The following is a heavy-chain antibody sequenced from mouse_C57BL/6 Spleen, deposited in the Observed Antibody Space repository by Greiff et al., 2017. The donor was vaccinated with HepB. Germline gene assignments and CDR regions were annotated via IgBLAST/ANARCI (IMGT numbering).Heavy chain of an antibody. J-gene: IGHJ2*01. CDR3: ARVGGTTVVEGY. V-gene: IGHV5-4*03. CDR2: ISDGGSYT. CDR1: GFTFSSYA. Sequence: EVKVEESGGGLVKPGGSLKLSCAASGFTFSSYAMSWVRQTPEKRLEWVATISDGGSYTYYPDNVKGRFTISRDKAKNNLYLQMSQLKSEDTAMYYCARVGGTTVVEGYWGQGTTLTVSS. D-gene: IGHD1-1*01.